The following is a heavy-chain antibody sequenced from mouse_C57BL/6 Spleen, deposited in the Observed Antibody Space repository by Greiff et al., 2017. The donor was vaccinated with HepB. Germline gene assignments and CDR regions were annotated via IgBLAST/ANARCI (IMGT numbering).Heavy chain of an antibody. J-gene: IGHJ4*01. Sequence: VKLVESGAELVRPGASVKLSCKASGYTFTDYYINWVKQRPGQGLEWIARIYPGSGNTYYNEKFKGKATLTAEKSSSTAYMQLSSLTSEDSAVYFCAREGYRYAMDYWGQGTSVTVSS. CDR3: AREGYRYAMDY. V-gene: IGHV1-76*01. D-gene: IGHD2-2*01. CDR2: IYPGSGNT. CDR1: GYTFTDYY.